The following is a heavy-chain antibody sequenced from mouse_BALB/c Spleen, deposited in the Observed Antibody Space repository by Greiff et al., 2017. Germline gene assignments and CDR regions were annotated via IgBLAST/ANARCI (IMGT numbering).Heavy chain of an antibody. V-gene: IGHV1-14*01. CDR2: INPYNDGT. J-gene: IGHJ3*01. CDR3: AREGSISTVAY. CDR1: GYTFTSYV. Sequence: VQLQQSGPELVKPGASVKMSCKASGYTFTSYVMHWVKQKPGQGLEWIGYINPYNDGTKYNEKFKGKATLTSDKSSSTAYMELSSLTSEDSAVYYCAREGSISTVAYWGQGTLVTVSA. D-gene: IGHD1-1*01.